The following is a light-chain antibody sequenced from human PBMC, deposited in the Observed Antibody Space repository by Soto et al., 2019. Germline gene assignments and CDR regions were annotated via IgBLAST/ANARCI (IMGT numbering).Light chain of an antibody. Sequence: DIQMTQSPSTLSASVGDRVTVTCRASQSLNRWLAWYQQRPGKAPKLLIYDASELESGVPSRFSGSGSWTEFTLTISSLQPDDFATYYGQQYNSFPYIFGQGTKLEIK. J-gene: IGKJ2*01. V-gene: IGKV1-5*01. CDR2: DAS. CDR1: QSLNRW. CDR3: QQYNSFPYI.